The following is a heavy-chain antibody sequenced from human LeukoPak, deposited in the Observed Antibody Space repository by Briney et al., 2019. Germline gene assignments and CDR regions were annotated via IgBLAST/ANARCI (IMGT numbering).Heavy chain of an antibody. Sequence: QPGRPLRLSCAASGFIFRTFGMHWVRQAPGKGLQWVASIWYDETNKYYADSVKGRFTISRDNFKNMLYLQMDSLRAEDTAMYYCAGERGYTGNQFDYWGQGTLVTVSS. J-gene: IGHJ4*02. CDR3: AGERGYTGNQFDY. CDR2: IWYDETNK. D-gene: IGHD4-23*01. CDR1: GFIFRTFG. V-gene: IGHV3-33*01.